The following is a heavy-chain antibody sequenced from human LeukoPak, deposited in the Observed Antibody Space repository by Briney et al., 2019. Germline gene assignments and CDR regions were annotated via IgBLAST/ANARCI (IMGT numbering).Heavy chain of an antibody. CDR2: ISGSGGST. V-gene: IGHV3-23*01. J-gene: IGHJ4*02. Sequence: GGSLRLSCAASGFTLRSYAMNWVHQAPGKGLEWVSVISGSGGSTNYAESVKGRFTISRDSSKSTLFLQMNSLRAEDTAVYYCAKSQSESCSGGSCSCDYWGQGTLVTVSS. CDR1: GFTLRSYA. CDR3: AKSQSESCSGGSCSCDY. D-gene: IGHD2-15*01.